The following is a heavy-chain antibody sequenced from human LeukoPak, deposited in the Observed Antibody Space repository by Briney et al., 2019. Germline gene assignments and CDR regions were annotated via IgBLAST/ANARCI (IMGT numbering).Heavy chain of an antibody. D-gene: IGHD6-19*01. Sequence: ASVKVSCKASGYTFTHHGIAWIRQAPGQGLEWLGWINCYNGDTIYPQKFQGRVTLTTEKSTSTVYMELRSLTSDDTAVYYCARDPSNTSGWYQYFDAWGRGTLVSVSS. J-gene: IGHJ2*01. CDR1: GYTFTHHG. CDR3: ARDPSNTSGWYQYFDA. V-gene: IGHV1-18*01. CDR2: INCYNGDT.